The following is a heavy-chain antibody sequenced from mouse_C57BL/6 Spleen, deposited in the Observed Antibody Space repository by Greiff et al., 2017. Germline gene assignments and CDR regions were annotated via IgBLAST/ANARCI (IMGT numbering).Heavy chain of an antibody. Sequence: QVQLQQPGAELVKPGASVKLSCKASGYTFTSYWMHWVKQRPGQGLEWIGMIHPNSGSTNYNEKFKSKATLTVDKSASTAYMQLSSLTSEDSAVYYCARDSNFYAMDYWGQGTSVTVSS. J-gene: IGHJ4*01. CDR2: IHPNSGST. V-gene: IGHV1-64*01. D-gene: IGHD2-5*01. CDR3: ARDSNFYAMDY. CDR1: GYTFTSYW.